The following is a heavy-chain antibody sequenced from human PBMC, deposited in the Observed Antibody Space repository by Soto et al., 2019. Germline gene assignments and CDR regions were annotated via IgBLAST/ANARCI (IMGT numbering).Heavy chain of an antibody. V-gene: IGHV3-64D*06. J-gene: IGHJ5*02. Sequence: GGSLRLSCSASGFTFRSYAMHWVRQAPGKGLEYVSAISSNGGSTYYADSVKGRFTISRDNSKNTLYLQMSSLRAEDTAVYYCVKDRWTYYYVLSWFDPWGQGTLVTVSS. D-gene: IGHD3-10*02. CDR1: GFTFRSYA. CDR2: ISSNGGST. CDR3: VKDRWTYYYVLSWFDP.